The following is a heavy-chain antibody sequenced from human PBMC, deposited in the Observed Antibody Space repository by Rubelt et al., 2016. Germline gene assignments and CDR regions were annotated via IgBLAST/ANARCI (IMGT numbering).Heavy chain of an antibody. V-gene: IGHV4-39*01. CDR2: IFSSGST. J-gene: IGHJ5*02. CDR3: ARRRTVPQNWFDP. Sequence: QLQLQESGPGLVKPSETLSLTCTVSGGSISSSSYYWGWIRQPPGKGLEWIASIFSSGSTSYSPSLKSRATISVDPSKNQFSLKRKSVTAADTAVYYCARRRTVPQNWFDPWGQGTLVTVSS. CDR1: GGSISSSSYY. D-gene: IGHD4-17*01.